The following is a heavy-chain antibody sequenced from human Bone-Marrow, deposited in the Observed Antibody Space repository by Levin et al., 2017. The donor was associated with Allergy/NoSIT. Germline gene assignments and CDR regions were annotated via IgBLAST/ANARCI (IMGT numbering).Heavy chain of an antibody. J-gene: IGHJ6*02. CDR3: ARQLLLVRGSYGMDV. Sequence: GESLKISCKASGYPFSSYDINWVRQAPGQGLEWMGYMNPNSGNTGYEQKFQGRLTLTMNTSTRTADMELRSLKHDDTAVYYCARQLLLVRGSYGMDVWGQGTTVTVSS. CDR1: GYPFSSYD. D-gene: IGHD2-15*01. V-gene: IGHV1-8*01. CDR2: MNPNSGNT.